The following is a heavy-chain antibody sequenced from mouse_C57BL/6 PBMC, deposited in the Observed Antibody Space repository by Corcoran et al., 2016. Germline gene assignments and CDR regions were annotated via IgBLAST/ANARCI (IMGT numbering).Heavy chain of an antibody. CDR2: IYPRSGNT. J-gene: IGHJ4*01. CDR1: GYTFTSYG. V-gene: IGHV1-81*01. Sequence: QVQLQQSGAELARPGASVKLSCKASGYTFTSYGISWVKQRTGQGLEWIGEIYPRSGNTYYNEKFKGKATLTADKSSSTAYMELRSLTSEDSAVYFCARSPYYYGSSYYAMDYWGQGPSVTVSS. CDR3: ARSPYYYGSSYYAMDY. D-gene: IGHD1-1*01.